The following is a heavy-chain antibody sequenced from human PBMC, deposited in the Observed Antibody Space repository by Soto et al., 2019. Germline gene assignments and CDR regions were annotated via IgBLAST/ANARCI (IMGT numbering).Heavy chain of an antibody. CDR1: GYTFTSYG. J-gene: IGHJ3*02. CDR3: ARDPDYGDYRLGADAFDI. CDR2: ISAYNGNT. V-gene: IGHV1-18*01. Sequence: GASLKVSCKASGYTFTSYGISWVRQAPGQGLEWMGWISAYNGNTNYAQKLQGRVTMTTDTSTSTAYMELRSLRSDDTAVYYCARDPDYGDYRLGADAFDIWRQGTMDTVSS. D-gene: IGHD4-17*01.